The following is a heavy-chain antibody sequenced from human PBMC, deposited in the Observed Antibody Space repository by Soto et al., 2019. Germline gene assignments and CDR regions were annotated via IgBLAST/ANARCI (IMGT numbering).Heavy chain of an antibody. V-gene: IGHV1-18*01. J-gene: IGHJ5*02. CDR1: GYTFTSYG. CDR2: VSAYSCNT. D-gene: IGHD3-22*01. Sequence: VQLVLSGAEVKKHGASVKVSCKASGYTFTSYGISWVRQAPGQGLEWMGWVSAYSCNTNYAQKLQGRVTMTTDTSTRTAYMELRSLRSYDTAVYYCARGGVDYDSSGFTCFDPWGQGTLVTVSS. CDR3: ARGGVDYDSSGFTCFDP.